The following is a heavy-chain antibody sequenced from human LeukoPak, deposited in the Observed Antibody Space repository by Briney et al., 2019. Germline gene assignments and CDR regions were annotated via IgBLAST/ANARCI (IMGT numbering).Heavy chain of an antibody. CDR2: ISYDGTNK. V-gene: IGHV3-30*18. CDR1: RFTFSSYG. D-gene: IGHD6-19*01. Sequence: GGSLRLSCAASRFTFSSYGMHWVRQAPGKGLEWVAVISYDGTNKYYADSVKGRFTISRDNSKNTLYLQMNSLRAEDTAVYYCAKDRGYNSGRGPIDYWGQGTLVTVSS. CDR3: AKDRGYNSGRGPIDY. J-gene: IGHJ4*02.